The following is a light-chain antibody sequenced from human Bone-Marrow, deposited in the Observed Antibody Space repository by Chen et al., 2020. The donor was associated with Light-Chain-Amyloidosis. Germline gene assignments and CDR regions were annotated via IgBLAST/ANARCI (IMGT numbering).Light chain of an antibody. CDR3: QSYQGSSQGV. Sequence: NFMLTQPHSVSESPGKTVIIYCTRSSGSIATNYVQWYQQRPCSSPTNVIYEDDQRPSGVPDRFSCSVDRSSNSASLTNSGLRTEDEADYYCQSYQGSSQGVFGGRTKRTVL. CDR1: SGSIATNY. J-gene: IGLJ3*02. V-gene: IGLV6-57*01. CDR2: EDD.